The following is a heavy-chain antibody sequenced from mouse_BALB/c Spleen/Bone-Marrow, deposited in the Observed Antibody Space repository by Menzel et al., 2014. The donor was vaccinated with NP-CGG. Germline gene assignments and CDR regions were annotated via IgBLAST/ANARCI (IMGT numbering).Heavy chain of an antibody. J-gene: IGHJ3*01. D-gene: IGHD1-1*01. CDR3: AAYYCGSSYGFAY. Sequence: EVQLQQSGAELVKPGASVKLSCTASGFNIKDTYMHWVQQRPEQGLERIGRIDPANGNTKYDPKFQGKATITADTSSNTAYLQRSSLTSEDAAVDFCAAYYCGSSYGFAYWGQGTLVTVSA. CDR2: IDPANGNT. V-gene: IGHV14-3*02. CDR1: GFNIKDTY.